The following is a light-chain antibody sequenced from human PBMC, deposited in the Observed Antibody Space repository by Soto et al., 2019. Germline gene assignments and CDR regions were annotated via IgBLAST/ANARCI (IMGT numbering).Light chain of an antibody. J-gene: IGLJ1*01. CDR2: DVS. V-gene: IGLV2-14*03. Sequence: QSVLTQPASVSGSPGQSITISCTGTNRDVGTYSIVSWYQQHPGKLPKLMIFDVSRRPSGVSDSFAGSKSCNTASLTISGLQAEDEGDYYCISYTSSSTHVFGSGTKVTVL. CDR3: ISYTSSSTHV. CDR1: NRDVGTYSI.